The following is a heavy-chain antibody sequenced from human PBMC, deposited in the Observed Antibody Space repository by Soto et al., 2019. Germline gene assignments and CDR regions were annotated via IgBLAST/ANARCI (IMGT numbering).Heavy chain of an antibody. V-gene: IGHV6-1*01. Sequence: SQTLSLTCAISGDSVSSNSAAWNWIRQSPSRGLEWLGRTYYRSKWYNDYAVSVKSRITINPDTSKNQFSLQPNSVTPEDTAVYYCARDNYPIAVAAPYFDYWGQGTLVTVSS. D-gene: IGHD6-19*01. CDR3: ARDNYPIAVAAPYFDY. CDR1: GDSVSSNSAA. CDR2: TYYRSKWYN. J-gene: IGHJ4*02.